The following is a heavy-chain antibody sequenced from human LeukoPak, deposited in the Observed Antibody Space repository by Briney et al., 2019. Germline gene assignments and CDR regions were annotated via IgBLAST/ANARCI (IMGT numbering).Heavy chain of an antibody. Sequence: PGGSLRLSCAASGFTFSSYSMNWVRQAPGKGLEWVSSISSSSSYIYYADSVKGRFTISRDNAKNSLYLQMNSLRAEDTAVYYCATSSYYYDSSGYYGWGQGTLVTVSS. CDR3: ATSSYYYDSSGYYG. J-gene: IGHJ4*02. V-gene: IGHV3-21*01. CDR2: ISSSSSYI. CDR1: GFTFSSYS. D-gene: IGHD3-22*01.